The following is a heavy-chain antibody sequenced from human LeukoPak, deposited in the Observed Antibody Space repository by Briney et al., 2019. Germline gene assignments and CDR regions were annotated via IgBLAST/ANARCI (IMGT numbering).Heavy chain of an antibody. CDR2: IKQEGSEK. V-gene: IGHV3-7*03. CDR1: GFTFSSYW. D-gene: IGHD5-18*01. J-gene: IGHJ6*02. Sequence: GGSLRLSCAASGFTFSSYWMSWVRQAPGKGLEWVANIKQEGSEKYYVDSVKGRFTISRDNSKNTLYLQMNSLRAEDTAVYYCAKDMQATWIQLWYGAHYYGMDVWGQGTTVTVSS. CDR3: AKDMQATWIQLWYGAHYYGMDV.